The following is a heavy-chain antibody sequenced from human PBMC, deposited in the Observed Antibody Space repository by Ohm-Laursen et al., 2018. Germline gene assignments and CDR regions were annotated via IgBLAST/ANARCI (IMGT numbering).Heavy chain of an antibody. CDR1: GASISSYY. Sequence: SDTLSLTCAVSGASISSYYWNWIRQPPGKGLEYIGYIYYSGSTYYNPSLKSRVTISVDTTKNQFSLKLSSVTAADTAAYYCARGSGHDSSGLFDYWGQGTLVTVSS. CDR2: IYYSGST. J-gene: IGHJ4*02. CDR3: ARGSGHDSSGLFDY. D-gene: IGHD3-22*01. V-gene: IGHV4-59*07.